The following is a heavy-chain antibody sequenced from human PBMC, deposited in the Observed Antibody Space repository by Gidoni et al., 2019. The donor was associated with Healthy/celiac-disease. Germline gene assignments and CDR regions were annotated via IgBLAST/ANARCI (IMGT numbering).Heavy chain of an antibody. D-gene: IGHD2-8*01. CDR2: VIPIFGTA. J-gene: IGHJ2*01. Sequence: QVQLVQSGAEVKKPGSSVKVSCKASGGTFSSYAISWVRQAPGQGLEWMGGVIPIFGTANYAQKFQGRVTITADESTSTAYMELSSLRSEDTAVYYCARGRGDCTNGVCYRWYFDLWGRGTLVTVSS. V-gene: IGHV1-69*01. CDR1: GGTFSSYA. CDR3: ARGRGDCTNGVCYRWYFDL.